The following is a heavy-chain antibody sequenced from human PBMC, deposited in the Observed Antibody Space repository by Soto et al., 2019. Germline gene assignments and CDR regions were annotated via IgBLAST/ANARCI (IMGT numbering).Heavy chain of an antibody. CDR1: GYTFTIYG. V-gene: IGHV1-18*01. J-gene: IGHJ4*02. CDR3: AISFTVPAAIGY. Sequence: ASVKVSCKASGYTFTIYGINWVRQAPGQGLEWMGWISPDNGNTNYAQKLQGRVTMTTDTSTSTAYMELSSLRSEDTAVYYCAISFTVPAAIGYWGQGPLVTVFS. D-gene: IGHD2-2*02. CDR2: ISPDNGNT.